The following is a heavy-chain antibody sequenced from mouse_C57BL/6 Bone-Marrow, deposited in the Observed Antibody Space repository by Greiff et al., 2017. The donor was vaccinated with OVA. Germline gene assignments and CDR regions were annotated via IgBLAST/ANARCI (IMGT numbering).Heavy chain of an antibody. CDR2: SYPRSGNT. CDR3: ATAQAVAY. J-gene: IGHJ3*01. Sequence: VQLQQSGAELARPGASVKLSCKASGYTFTSYGISWVKQRTGQGLEWIGESYPRSGNTYYNEKVKGKATLTADKSSSTAYMELRSLTSEDSAVYFCATAQAVAYWGQGTLVTVSA. V-gene: IGHV1-81*01. D-gene: IGHD3-2*02. CDR1: GYTFTSYG.